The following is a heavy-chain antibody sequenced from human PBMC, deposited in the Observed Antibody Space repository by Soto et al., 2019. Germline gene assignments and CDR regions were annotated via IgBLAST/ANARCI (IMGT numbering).Heavy chain of an antibody. Sequence: SETLSLTCTVSGGSISSGDYYWSWIRQPPGKGLEWIGYIYYSGSTYYNPSLKSRVTISVDTSKNQFSLKLSSVTAADTAVYYCARGVYYGSGSYYEGPFDYWGQGTLVTV. D-gene: IGHD3-10*01. CDR1: GGSISSGDYY. CDR3: ARGVYYGSGSYYEGPFDY. CDR2: IYYSGST. V-gene: IGHV4-30-4*01. J-gene: IGHJ4*02.